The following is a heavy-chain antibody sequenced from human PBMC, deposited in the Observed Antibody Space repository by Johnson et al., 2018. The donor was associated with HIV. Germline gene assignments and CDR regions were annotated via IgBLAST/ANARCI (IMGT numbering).Heavy chain of an antibody. CDR1: GFTFSSYG. Sequence: VQLVESGGGVVQPGGSLRLSCAASGFTFSSYGMHWVRQAPGKGLEWVAFIRYDGSNKYYADSVKGRFTISRDNSKNTLYLQMNSLRAEYTAVYYCATSHGSHGAFDIWGQGTLVTVSS. D-gene: IGHD1-26*01. CDR3: ATSHGSHGAFDI. CDR2: IRYDGSNK. V-gene: IGHV3-30*02. J-gene: IGHJ3*02.